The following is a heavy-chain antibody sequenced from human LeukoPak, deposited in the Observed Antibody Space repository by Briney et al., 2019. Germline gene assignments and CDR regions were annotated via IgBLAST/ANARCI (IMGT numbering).Heavy chain of an antibody. CDR1: GYTFTSYA. Sequence: ASVKVSCKASGYTFTSYAMHWVRQAPGQRLEWMGWINAGNGNTKYSQEFQGRVTITRDTSASTAYMEPSSLRSEDMAVYYCARHPLDELDYYDSSGYRENNWFDPWGQGTLVTVSS. CDR3: ARHPLDELDYYDSSGYRENNWFDP. CDR2: INAGNGNT. J-gene: IGHJ5*02. D-gene: IGHD3-22*01. V-gene: IGHV1-3*03.